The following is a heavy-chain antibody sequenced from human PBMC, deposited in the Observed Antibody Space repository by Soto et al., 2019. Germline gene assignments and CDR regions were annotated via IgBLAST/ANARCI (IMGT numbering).Heavy chain of an antibody. V-gene: IGHV3-7*01. D-gene: IGHD3-3*01. CDR1: GFTFSSYW. J-gene: IGHJ6*02. CDR2: IKQDETEK. CDR3: ARDQYYDFWSGYYRAYGMDV. Sequence: GGSLRLSCAASGFTFSSYWMSWVRQAPGKGLEWVANIKQDETEKYYVDSVKGRFTISRDNAKNALYLQMNSLRVEDTAVYYCARDQYYDFWSGYYRAYGMDVWGQGTTVT.